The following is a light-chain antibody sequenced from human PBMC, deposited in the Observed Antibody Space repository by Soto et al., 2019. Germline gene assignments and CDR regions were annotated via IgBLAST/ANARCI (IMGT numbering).Light chain of an antibody. CDR3: QQSYDVRLS. V-gene: IGKV1-39*01. CDR2: AAS. Sequence: DIQMTQSPSSLSASVGDRVTITCRASQSISGYLNWYQQKPGKAPKVLIYAASSLQSGVPSRFRGSGSGTDFTLTISSLQPEDSATYYCQQSYDVRLSFGGGTKV. J-gene: IGKJ4*01. CDR1: QSISGY.